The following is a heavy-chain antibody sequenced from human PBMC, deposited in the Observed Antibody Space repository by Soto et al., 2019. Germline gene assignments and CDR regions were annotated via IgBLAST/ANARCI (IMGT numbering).Heavy chain of an antibody. V-gene: IGHV1-46*01. D-gene: IGHD6-13*01. CDR1: GYTFTSYY. CDR3: ARDVGIAAAGYYFDY. J-gene: IGHJ4*02. Sequence: QVQLVQSGAEVKKPGASVKVSCKASGYTFTSYYMHWVRQAPGQGLEWMGIINPSGGSTSYAQKFQGRVTMTRDTSTSTVYMELSSLRSEDTAVYYCARDVGIAAAGYYFDYWGQGTLVTVSS. CDR2: INPSGGST.